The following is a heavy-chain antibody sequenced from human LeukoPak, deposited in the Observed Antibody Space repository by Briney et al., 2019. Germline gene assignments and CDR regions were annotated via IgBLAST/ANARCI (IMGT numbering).Heavy chain of an antibody. V-gene: IGHV3-23*01. D-gene: IGHD2-21*02. CDR3: AKDLHIVVVTGSFDY. CDR1: GFTFSSYA. CDR2: ISGSGGST. J-gene: IGHJ4*02. Sequence: GGSLRLSCAASGFTFSSYAMSGVRQAPGKGLEWVSAISGSGGSTYYADSVKGRFTISRDNSKNTLYLQMNSLRAEDTAVYYCAKDLHIVVVTGSFDYWGQGTLVTVSS.